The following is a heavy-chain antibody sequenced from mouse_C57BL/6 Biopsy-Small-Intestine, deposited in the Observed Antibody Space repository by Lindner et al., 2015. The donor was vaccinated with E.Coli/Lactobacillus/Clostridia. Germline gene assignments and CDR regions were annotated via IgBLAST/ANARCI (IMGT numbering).Heavy chain of an antibody. Sequence: VQLQESGPELVKPGASVKLSCKASGYTFTSYDINWVKQRPGQGLEWIGWIYPRDGSTKYNEKFKGKATLTVDTSSSTAYMELHSLTSEDSAVYFCARPYDYDWFAYWGQGTLVTVSA. V-gene: IGHV1-85*01. D-gene: IGHD2-4*01. CDR1: GYTFTSYD. CDR3: ARPYDYDWFAY. J-gene: IGHJ3*01. CDR2: IYPRDGST.